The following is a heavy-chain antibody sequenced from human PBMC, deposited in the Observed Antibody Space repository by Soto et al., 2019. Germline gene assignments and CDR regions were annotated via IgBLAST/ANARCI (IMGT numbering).Heavy chain of an antibody. J-gene: IGHJ4*02. CDR3: ARRFCSDSYCSYFDY. CDR1: GGSFRGYF. V-gene: IGHV4-34*10. CDR2: INHSGIT. Sequence: PSETLSLTCAVYGGSFRGYFWSWIRQPPGKGLEWIGEINHSGITSYSPSLGSRVTTSVDTPKNQFSLRLRSVTAADTAIYYCARRFCSDSYCSYFDYWGRGTLVTSPQ. D-gene: IGHD2-15*01.